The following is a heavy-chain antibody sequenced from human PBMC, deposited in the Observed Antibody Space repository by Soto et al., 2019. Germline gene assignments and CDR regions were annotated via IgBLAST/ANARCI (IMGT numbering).Heavy chain of an antibody. Sequence: SQTLSLTCAISGDSVSIKSAAWNWIRQSPSRGLEWLGRTYCRSKWYYDYADSVKSRITINSDTSKNQFSLQLNSVTPEDTAVYYCARDPGYSLDFWGQGTLVTVSS. J-gene: IGHJ4*02. D-gene: IGHD5-18*01. CDR2: TYCRSKWYY. CDR1: GDSVSIKSAA. V-gene: IGHV6-1*01. CDR3: ARDPGYSLDF.